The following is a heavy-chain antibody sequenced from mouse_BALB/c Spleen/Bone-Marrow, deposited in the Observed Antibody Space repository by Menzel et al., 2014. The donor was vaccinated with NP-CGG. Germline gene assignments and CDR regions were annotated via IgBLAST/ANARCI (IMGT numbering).Heavy chain of an antibody. CDR3: ARPILL. V-gene: IGHV14-3*02. J-gene: IGHJ4*01. CDR2: IDPANGNT. Sequence: VQLKESGAELVKPGASVKLSCTASGFNIKDTYMHWVKQRPEQGLEWIGRIDPANGNTKYDPKFQGKATITADTSSNTAYLQLSSLTSEDTAVYYCARPILLWGQGTSVTVSS. CDR1: GFNIKDTY.